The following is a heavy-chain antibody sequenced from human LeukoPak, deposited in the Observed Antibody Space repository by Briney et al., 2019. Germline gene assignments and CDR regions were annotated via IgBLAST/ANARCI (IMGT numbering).Heavy chain of an antibody. CDR3: ARATGTTSGTAFDG. V-gene: IGHV6-1*01. CDR2: TYYGSKWYN. D-gene: IGHD1-1*01. CDR1: GDSVSRNSAV. Sequence: SQTLSLTCAISGDSVSRNSAVWHWISQSPSRGLEWLGRTYYGSKWYNDYADSVKSRITINPDTSKNQFSMQLSSVTPEDTAVYYCARATGTTSGTAFDGWGQGTLVTVSS. J-gene: IGHJ4*02.